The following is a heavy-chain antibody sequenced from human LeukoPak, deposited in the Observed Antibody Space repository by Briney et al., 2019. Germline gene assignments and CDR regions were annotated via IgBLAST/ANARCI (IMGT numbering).Heavy chain of an antibody. CDR2: IYYSWST. CDR3: ARPGLRYFDWLPRPWGSYFDY. D-gene: IGHD3-9*01. V-gene: IGHV4-39*01. Sequence: RSSETLSLTCTVSGGSISSSRYYWGWIRQPPGKGLEWSGSIYYSWSTYYNPSLKSRVTISVDTSKNQFSLKLSSVTAADTAVYYCARPGLRYFDWLPRPWGSYFDYWGQGTLVSVSS. CDR1: GGSISSSRYY. J-gene: IGHJ4*02.